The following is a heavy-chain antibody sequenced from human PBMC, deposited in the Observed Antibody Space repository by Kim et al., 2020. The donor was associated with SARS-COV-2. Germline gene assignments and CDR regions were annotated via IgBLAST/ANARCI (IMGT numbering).Heavy chain of an antibody. Sequence: ASVKVSCRSSGYDFTAYAINWVRQAPGQGLEWNGWINTNTGNPAYAQGLTGQFVFSLDSSVSTTYLQIINLKADDTAVYYCARNRDGGNFPFDYWGRGTLVTVSS. CDR2: INTNTGNP. D-gene: IGHD2-21*02. J-gene: IGHJ4*02. CDR1: GYDFTAYA. CDR3: ARNRDGGNFPFDY. V-gene: IGHV7-4-1*02.